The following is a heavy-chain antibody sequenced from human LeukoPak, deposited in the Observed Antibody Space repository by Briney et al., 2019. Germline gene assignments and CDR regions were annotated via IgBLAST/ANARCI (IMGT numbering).Heavy chain of an antibody. CDR1: GLSFTGYY. V-gene: IGHV4-34*01. CDR3: ASLLPTITVVREGVPY. D-gene: IGHD3-10*01. Sequence: SETLSLTCAVSGLSFTGYYWSWIRQPPGKGPEWIGEISHSGRTSYNPSLKSRVTISLDTSKNQFSLKLSFVTAADTAVYYCASLLPTITVVREGVPYWGQGTLVTVSS. J-gene: IGHJ4*02. CDR2: ISHSGRT.